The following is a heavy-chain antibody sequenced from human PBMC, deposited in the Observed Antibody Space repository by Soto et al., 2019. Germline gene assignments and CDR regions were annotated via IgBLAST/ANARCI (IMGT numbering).Heavy chain of an antibody. Sequence: EVQLVESGGGLVQPGRSLRLSCAASGFTFDDYAMHWVRQAPGKGLEWVSGISWNSGSIGYADSVKGRFTISRDNAKNSLYLQMNSLRAEDTAVYYCAADPYYYASSYWGQGTLVTVSS. J-gene: IGHJ4*02. D-gene: IGHD3-10*01. CDR3: AADPYYYASSY. V-gene: IGHV3-9*01. CDR1: GFTFDDYA. CDR2: ISWNSGSI.